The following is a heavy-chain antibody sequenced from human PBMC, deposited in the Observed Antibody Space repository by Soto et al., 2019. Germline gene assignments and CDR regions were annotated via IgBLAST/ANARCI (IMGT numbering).Heavy chain of an antibody. J-gene: IGHJ4*02. CDR2: ISANNGHT. V-gene: IGHV1-18*01. CDR1: GYTLNTYG. CDR3: ARGTYFDY. Sequence: QVQLVQSGAEVKKPGASVKVSCKASGYTLNTYGITWVRQAPGQGLEWMGWISANNGHTNYPQKLQGRVTMTTDTSTSTASMELRSLTSDDTAVYYCARGTYFDYWGQGTLVTVSS.